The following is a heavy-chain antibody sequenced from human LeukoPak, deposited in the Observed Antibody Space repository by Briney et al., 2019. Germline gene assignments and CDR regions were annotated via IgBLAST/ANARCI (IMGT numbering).Heavy chain of an antibody. D-gene: IGHD1-26*01. CDR1: GFIFDDYG. V-gene: IGHV3-9*01. CDR3: AKDRGAWNNGAFDY. J-gene: IGHJ4*02. CDR2: ISWNSGSI. Sequence: PGRSLRLSCVGSGFIFDDYGMHWVRQAPGKGLEWVSGISWNSGSIGYADSGKGRFTISRDNAKNSLYLQMNSLRPEDTALYYCAKDRGAWNNGAFDYWGQGTLVTVSS.